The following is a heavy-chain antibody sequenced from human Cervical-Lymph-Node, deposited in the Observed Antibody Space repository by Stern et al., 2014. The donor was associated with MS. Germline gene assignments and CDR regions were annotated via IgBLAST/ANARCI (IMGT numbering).Heavy chain of an antibody. CDR3: AKVYGSGPFDY. V-gene: IGHV3-23*01. CDR2: ISGSDGST. Sequence: EVLLLESGGTLVQPGGSLRLSCAASGFTFSSYAMSWVRQAPGKALEWVSVISGSDGSTFYADSVKGRFTISRDNAKNTLFLQMNSLRAEDTAVYYCAKVYGSGPFDYWGQGTLVTVSS. J-gene: IGHJ4*02. CDR1: GFTFSSYA. D-gene: IGHD6-19*01.